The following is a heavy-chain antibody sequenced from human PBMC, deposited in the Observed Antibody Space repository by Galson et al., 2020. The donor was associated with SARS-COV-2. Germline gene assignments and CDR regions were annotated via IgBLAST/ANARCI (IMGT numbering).Heavy chain of an antibody. CDR1: GDSVSSNSAA. Sequence: SQTLSLTCAISGDSVSSNSAAWNSIRQSPSRGLEWLGRTYYRSKWYNDYAESVKSRITITPDTSENQFSLQLNSVTPEDTAVYYCARLALSTVTAGLDYWGQGTLVSVSS. CDR2: TYYRSKWYN. CDR3: ARLALSTVTAGLDY. D-gene: IGHD4-17*01. V-gene: IGHV6-1*01. J-gene: IGHJ4*02.